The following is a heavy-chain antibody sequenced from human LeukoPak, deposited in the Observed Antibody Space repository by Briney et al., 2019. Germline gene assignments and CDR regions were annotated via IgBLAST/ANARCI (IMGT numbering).Heavy chain of an antibody. D-gene: IGHD3-3*01. CDR3: AKGPYYDFWSGPPDY. J-gene: IGHJ4*02. V-gene: IGHV3-23*01. Sequence: GGSLRLSCAASGFTFSSYAMSWVRQAPGKGLEWVSGISGSGGSTYYADSVKGRFTISRDNSKSTLYVQMNSLRAEDTAVYYCAKGPYYDFWSGPPDYWGQGTLVTVSS. CDR1: GFTFSSYA. CDR2: ISGSGGST.